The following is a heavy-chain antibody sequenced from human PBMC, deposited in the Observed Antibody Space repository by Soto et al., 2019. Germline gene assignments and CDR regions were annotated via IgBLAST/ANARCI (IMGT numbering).Heavy chain of an antibody. CDR3: ARLGGYCSSTKCYGGGDY. J-gene: IGHJ4*02. V-gene: IGHV5-51*03. CDR1: GYSFTSYW. CDR2: IYPGDSDT. Sequence: EVQLVQSGAEVKKPGESLNISCKGSGYSFTSYWIGWVRQMPGKGLEWMGIIYPGDSDTRYSPSFQGQVTISADKSISTASLKWSSLKASDTAMYYCARLGGYCSSTKCYGGGDYWGQGTQVTVSS. D-gene: IGHD2-2*01.